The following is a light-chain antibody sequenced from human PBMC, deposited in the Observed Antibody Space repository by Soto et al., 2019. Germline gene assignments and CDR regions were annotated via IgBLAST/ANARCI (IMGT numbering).Light chain of an antibody. J-gene: IGLJ1*01. CDR3: QVWDTTNNHYV. V-gene: IGLV3-21*02. CDR1: KIGSNS. CDR2: DDD. Sequence: SYELTQPPSVSVAPGQTARITCGRDKIGSNSVHWYQQKPGQAPVLVVYDDDDRPSGIPERFSGSNSGNTGTLTISRVEAGDEADYYCQVWDTTNNHYVFGTGTKVTVL.